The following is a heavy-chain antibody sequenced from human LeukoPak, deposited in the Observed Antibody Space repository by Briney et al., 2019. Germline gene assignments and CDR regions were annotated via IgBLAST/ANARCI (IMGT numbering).Heavy chain of an antibody. CDR3: ASGDYGGFDY. Sequence: GGSLRLSCAASGFTFSSYAMHWVRQAPGKGLEWVAVISYDGSNKYYADSVKGRFTISRDNSKNTLYLQMNSLRAEDTAVYFCASGDYGGFDYWGQGTLVTVSS. D-gene: IGHD4-23*01. V-gene: IGHV3-30*04. CDR1: GFTFSSYA. CDR2: ISYDGSNK. J-gene: IGHJ4*02.